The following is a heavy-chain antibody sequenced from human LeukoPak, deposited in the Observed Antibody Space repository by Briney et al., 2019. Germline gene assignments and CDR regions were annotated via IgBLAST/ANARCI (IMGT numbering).Heavy chain of an antibody. Sequence: SETLSLTCAVSGGSISSGVYSWNWIRQPPGKGLEWIGHIYYSGSTYYNPSLKSRVTISVDTSKNQFSLKLSSVTAADTAVYYCARGALTGYSSGWYEYYYYYYMDVWGKGTTVTVSS. V-gene: IGHV4-30-4*07. D-gene: IGHD6-19*01. J-gene: IGHJ6*03. CDR3: ARGALTGYSSGWYEYYYYYYMDV. CDR1: GGSISSGVYS. CDR2: IYYSGST.